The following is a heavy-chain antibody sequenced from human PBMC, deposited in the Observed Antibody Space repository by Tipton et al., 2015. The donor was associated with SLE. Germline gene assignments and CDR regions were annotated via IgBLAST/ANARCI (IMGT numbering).Heavy chain of an antibody. CDR2: IRYDGGKT. Sequence: SLRLSCVGFGFTFNKYGIHWVRQAPGKGLEWVAFIRYDGGKTYYADSVKGRFIISRDDSKNTLFLQMNSLRGDDTAVYYCVRDEDRLDFWGQGTTVTCSS. CDR1: GFTFNKYG. V-gene: IGHV3-30*02. J-gene: IGHJ6*02. CDR3: VRDEDRLDF.